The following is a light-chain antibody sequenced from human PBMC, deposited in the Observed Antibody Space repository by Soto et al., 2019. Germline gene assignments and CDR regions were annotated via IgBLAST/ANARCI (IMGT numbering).Light chain of an antibody. CDR2: GAS. J-gene: IGKJ1*01. CDR3: QQYLTPPWT. Sequence: DIMMTQSPASLAVSLGERATINCASNQSVFFNSDKKDFLAWYQQKPTQPPRLLIYGASTRESGVPDRFSGSGSVTDFTLTISSLQSEDVAVYYCQQYLTPPWTFGQGTKVEIK. CDR1: QSVFFNSDKKDF. V-gene: IGKV4-1*01.